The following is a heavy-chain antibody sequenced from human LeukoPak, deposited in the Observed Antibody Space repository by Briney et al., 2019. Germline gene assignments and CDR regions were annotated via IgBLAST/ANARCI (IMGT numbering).Heavy chain of an antibody. Sequence: SVKVSCKASGGTFSSYAISWVRQAPGQGLEWMGGIIPIFGTANYAQKFQGRVTITADESTSTAYMELSSLRSEDTAVYHCARGSLAYCGGDCYSSGDYWGQGTQVTVSS. J-gene: IGHJ4*02. CDR2: IIPIFGTA. V-gene: IGHV1-69*13. CDR1: GGTFSSYA. CDR3: ARGSLAYCGGDCYSSGDY. D-gene: IGHD2-21*02.